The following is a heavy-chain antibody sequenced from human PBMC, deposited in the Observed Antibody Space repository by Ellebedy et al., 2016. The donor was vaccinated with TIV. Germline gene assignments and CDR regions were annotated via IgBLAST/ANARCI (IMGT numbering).Heavy chain of an antibody. V-gene: IGHV4-30-2*01. J-gene: IGHJ4*02. D-gene: IGHD4-17*01. CDR3: ARGDGDKGLDY. Sequence: SETLSLXXTVSGGSISSGGYSWSWIRQPPGKGLEWTGYIYHSGSTYYNPSLKSRVTISVDRSKNQFSLKLSSVTAADTAVYYCARGDGDKGLDYWGQGTLVTVSS. CDR1: GGSISSGGYS. CDR2: IYHSGST.